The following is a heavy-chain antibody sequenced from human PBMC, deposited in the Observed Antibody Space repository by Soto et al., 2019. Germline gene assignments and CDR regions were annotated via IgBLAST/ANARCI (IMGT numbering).Heavy chain of an antibody. V-gene: IGHV4-34*01. CDR1: GGSFSGYY. Sequence: SETLSLTCAVYGGSFSGYYWSWIRQPPGKGLEWIGEINHSGSTNYNPSLKSRVTISVDTSKNQFSLKLSSVTAADTAVYYCARGPLLVPAASFGARYYYYYGMDGWGHGTTVTVCS. D-gene: IGHD2-2*01. CDR2: INHSGST. CDR3: ARGPLLVPAASFGARYYYYYGMDG. J-gene: IGHJ6*02.